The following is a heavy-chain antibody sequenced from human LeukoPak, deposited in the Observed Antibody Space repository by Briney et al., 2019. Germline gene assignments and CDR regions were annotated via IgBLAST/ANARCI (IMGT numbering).Heavy chain of an antibody. D-gene: IGHD3-10*01. CDR2: LYWNDEK. J-gene: IGHJ4*02. CDR1: GFSVTTSGVG. V-gene: IGHV2-5*01. Sequence: SGPTLVNPTQTPTLTCTFSGFSVTTSGVGVGWIRQPPGKALECLALLYWNDEKRYSPSLKSRLTITKDTAKNQVVLTMTNMDPVDTATYYCSHKSVRGVVFDYWGQGALVTVSS. CDR3: SHKSVRGVVFDY.